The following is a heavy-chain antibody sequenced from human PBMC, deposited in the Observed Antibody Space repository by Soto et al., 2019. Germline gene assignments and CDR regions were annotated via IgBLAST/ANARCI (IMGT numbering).Heavy chain of an antibody. CDR1: GYTFTNYG. V-gene: IGHV1-18*01. CDR2: TSAYNGNT. CDR3: ARDSTNRAKFDY. D-gene: IGHD2-8*01. Sequence: QVQVVQSGGEVKKPGASVKVSCKTSGYTFTNYGISWVRQAPGRGLEWLGWTSAYNGNTNYAQKFQGRVTMTTDTSTRTVYMELRSLRSDDTAVYYCARDSTNRAKFDYWGQGTLVTVSS. J-gene: IGHJ4*02.